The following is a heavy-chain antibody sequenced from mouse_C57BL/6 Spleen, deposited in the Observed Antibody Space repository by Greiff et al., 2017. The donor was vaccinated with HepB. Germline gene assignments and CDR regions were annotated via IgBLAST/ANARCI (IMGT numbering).Heavy chain of an antibody. Sequence: QVQLQQSGAELVKPGASVKISCKASGYAFSSYWMNWVKQRPGKGLEWIGQIYPGDGDTNYNGKFKGKATLTADKSSSTAYMQLSSLISEDSAVYFCAREGPYGNGDYWGQGTTLTVSS. V-gene: IGHV1-80*01. D-gene: IGHD2-1*01. CDR1: GYAFSSYW. CDR3: AREGPYGNGDY. J-gene: IGHJ2*01. CDR2: IYPGDGDT.